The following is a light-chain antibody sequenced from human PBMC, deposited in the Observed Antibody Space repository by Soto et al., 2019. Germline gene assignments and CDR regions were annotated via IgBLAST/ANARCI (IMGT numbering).Light chain of an antibody. V-gene: IGKV1-16*02. CDR3: QQYKTFPLT. Sequence: DIQMTQSPSSLSASVGERVTITCRASQGINNYLAWFQQKPGKAPKSLIYGASSLQSGVPSKFSGSGSGTYFTLTISSLQPEDFATYYCQQYKTFPLTFGGGTKVEIK. CDR1: QGINNY. CDR2: GAS. J-gene: IGKJ4*01.